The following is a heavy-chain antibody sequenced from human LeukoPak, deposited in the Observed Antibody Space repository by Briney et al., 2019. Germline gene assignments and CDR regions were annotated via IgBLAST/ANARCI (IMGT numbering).Heavy chain of an antibody. J-gene: IGHJ4*02. D-gene: IGHD3-3*01. CDR2: IYTSGST. Sequence: PSQTLSLTCTVSGGSISSGSYYWSWIRQPAGKGLEWIGRIYTSGSTNYNPSLKSRVTISVDTSKNQFSLKLSSVTAADTAVYYCAREVTIFSHHIDYWGQGTLVTVSS. V-gene: IGHV4-61*02. CDR3: AREVTIFSHHIDY. CDR1: GGSISSGSYY.